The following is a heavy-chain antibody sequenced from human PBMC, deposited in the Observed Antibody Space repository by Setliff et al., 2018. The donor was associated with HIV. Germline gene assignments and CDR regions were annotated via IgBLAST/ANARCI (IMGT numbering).Heavy chain of an antibody. J-gene: IGHJ4*01. V-gene: IGHV3-21*06. CDR2: ISSTSTYI. Sequence: GGSLRLSCAASGFTFNTYSLNWVLQAPGKGLEWFSSISSTSTYIYYADSVRGRFTVSRDNAKNSVFLQMNRLRGEDTGVYYCARLGTARSFDIWGLGTLVTVSS. D-gene: IGHD7-27*01. CDR1: GFTFNTYS. CDR3: ARLGTARSFDI.